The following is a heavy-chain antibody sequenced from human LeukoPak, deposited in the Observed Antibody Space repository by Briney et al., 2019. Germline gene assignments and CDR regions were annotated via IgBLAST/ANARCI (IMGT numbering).Heavy chain of an antibody. Sequence: KPSETLSLTCTVSGGSISSYYWSWIRQPPGKGLEWIGYIYYSGSTNYNPSLKSRVTISVDTSKNQFSLKLSSVTAADTAVYYCAGADYYGSGSYRIDPWGQGTLVTVSS. V-gene: IGHV4-59*01. CDR3: AGADYYGSGSYRIDP. CDR2: IYYSGST. J-gene: IGHJ5*02. CDR1: GGSISSYY. D-gene: IGHD3-10*01.